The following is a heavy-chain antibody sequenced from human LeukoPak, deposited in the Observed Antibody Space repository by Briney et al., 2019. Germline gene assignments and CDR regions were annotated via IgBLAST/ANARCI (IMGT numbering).Heavy chain of an antibody. CDR2: ISGSGGST. J-gene: IGHJ4*02. D-gene: IGHD2-21*02. V-gene: IGHV3-23*01. CDR1: GFTFSSYA. Sequence: GGSLRLSCAASGFTFSSYAMSWVRQAPGKGLEWVSAISGSGGSTYYADSVKGRFTISRDNSKNTLYLQMNSLRAEDTAVYYCAKDRETWVVVTASLDYWGQGTLVTVSS. CDR3: AKDRETWVVVTASLDY.